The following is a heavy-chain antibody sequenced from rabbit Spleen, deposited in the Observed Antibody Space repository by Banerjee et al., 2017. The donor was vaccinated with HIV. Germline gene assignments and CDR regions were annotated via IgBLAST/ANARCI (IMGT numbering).Heavy chain of an antibody. CDR2: IVTNS. CDR1: GFDFSSYG. V-gene: IGHV1S45*01. Sequence: QEKLVESGGGLVQPGGSLKLSCKASGFDFSSYGISWVRQAPGKGLEWIAYIVTNSYYASWAKGRFIMSRTSSTKVTLQMTSLTAADTATYFCARDLVAVIGWNFSLWGQGTLVTVS. D-gene: IGHD1-1*01. J-gene: IGHJ3*01. CDR3: ARDLVAVIGWNFSL.